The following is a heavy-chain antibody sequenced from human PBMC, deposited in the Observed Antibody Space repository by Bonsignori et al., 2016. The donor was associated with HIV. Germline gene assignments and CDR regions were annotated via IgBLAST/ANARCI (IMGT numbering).Heavy chain of an antibody. CDR3: AKGLGQYYFDY. Sequence: SLKISCAASGFTFDDYAMHWVRQAPGKGLEWVSGISWNSGSIGYADSVKGRFTISRDNAKNSLYLQMNSLRAEDTALYYCAKGLGQYYFDYWGQGTLVTVSS. D-gene: IGHD3/OR15-3a*01. V-gene: IGHV3-9*01. J-gene: IGHJ4*02. CDR2: ISWNSGSI. CDR1: GFTFDDYA.